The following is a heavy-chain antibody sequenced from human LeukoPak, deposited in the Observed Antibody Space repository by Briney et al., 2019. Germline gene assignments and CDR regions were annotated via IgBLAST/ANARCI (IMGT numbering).Heavy chain of an antibody. D-gene: IGHD6-19*01. CDR3: AKQWLVGI. J-gene: IGHJ4*02. Sequence: SGGSLRLSCAASGSSFSDHAMNWVRQAPGKGLEWVSSLSETGGTTDYADSVKGRFTISRDNSKNMLYLQMNSLRADDTAVYYCAKQWLVGIWGQGTLVTVSS. CDR2: LSETGGTT. CDR1: GSSFSDHA. V-gene: IGHV3-23*01.